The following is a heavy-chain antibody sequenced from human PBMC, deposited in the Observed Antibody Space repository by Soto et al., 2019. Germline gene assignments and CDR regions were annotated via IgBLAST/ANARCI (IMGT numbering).Heavy chain of an antibody. CDR1: GCTFSSYA. J-gene: IGHJ4*02. V-gene: IGHV3-23*01. D-gene: IGHD6-19*01. CDR2: ISGSGGST. CDR3: ASRSSGWYFDY. Sequence: GGSLRLSGAASGCTFSSYAMNWVRQAPGKGLEWVSVISGSGGSTYYADSVKGRFTISRDNSKNTLYLQMNSLRADDTAVYYCASRSSGWYFDYWGQGTLVTVSS.